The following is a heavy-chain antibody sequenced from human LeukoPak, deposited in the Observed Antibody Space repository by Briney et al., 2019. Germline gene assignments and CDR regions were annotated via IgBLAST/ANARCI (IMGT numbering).Heavy chain of an antibody. CDR3: ARDAHYDFWSGYYSTWPLGY. CDR1: GLTGSHNY. CDR2: ISSSSSYI. D-gene: IGHD3-3*01. Sequence: GGSLRLSCAASGLTGSHNYVSWVRQAPGKGLKWVSSISSSSSYIYYADSVKGRFTISRDNAKNSLYLQMNSLRAEDTAVYYCARDAHYDFWSGYYSTWPLGYWGQGTLVTVSS. V-gene: IGHV3-21*01. J-gene: IGHJ4*02.